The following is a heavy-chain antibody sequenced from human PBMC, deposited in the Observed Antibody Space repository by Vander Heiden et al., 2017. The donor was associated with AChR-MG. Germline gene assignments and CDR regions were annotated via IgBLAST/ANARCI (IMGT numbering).Heavy chain of an antibody. D-gene: IGHD3-22*01. CDR3: ARDSHWGDYYDSSGAETYYFDY. V-gene: IGHV1-69*06. CDR1: GGTFSSYA. CDR2: IIPIFGTA. J-gene: IGHJ4*02. Sequence: YGKASGGTFSSYAISWVRQAPGQGLEWMGGIIPIFGTANYAQKFQGRVTITADKSTSTAYMELSSLRSEDTAVYYCARDSHWGDYYDSSGAETYYFDYWGQGTLVTVSS.